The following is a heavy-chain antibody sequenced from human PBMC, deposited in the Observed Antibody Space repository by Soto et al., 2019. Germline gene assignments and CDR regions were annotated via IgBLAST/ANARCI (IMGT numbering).Heavy chain of an antibody. V-gene: IGHV4-30-4*01. CDR3: AREDFGRGYSYGRPLYYFDY. D-gene: IGHD5-18*01. CDR1: GGSISSGDYY. J-gene: IGHJ4*02. CDR2: IYYSGST. Sequence: PSETLSLTCTVSGGSISSGDYYWSWIRQPPGKGLEWIGYIYYSGSTYYNPSLKSRVTISVGTSKNQFSLKLSSVTAADTAVYYCAREDFGRGYSYGRPLYYFDYWGQGTLLTVSS.